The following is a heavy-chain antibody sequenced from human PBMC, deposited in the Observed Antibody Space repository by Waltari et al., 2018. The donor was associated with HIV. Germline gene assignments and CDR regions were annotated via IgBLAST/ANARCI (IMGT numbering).Heavy chain of an antibody. V-gene: IGHV4-34*02. CDR1: GGSFSGHY. CDR3: AREAGYNSGWYGGYYFDF. D-gene: IGHD6-19*01. J-gene: IGHJ4*02. Sequence: QVKLQQWGARQLKAQDTLPLTCAVSGGSFSGHYWTWIRPPPGKGLEWFVEINLRVTTNCSPSLKCRVTISRDTSKNQFALKLTSVTAADTAVYYCAREAGYNSGWYGGYYFDFWGQGALVTVSS. CDR2: INLRVTT.